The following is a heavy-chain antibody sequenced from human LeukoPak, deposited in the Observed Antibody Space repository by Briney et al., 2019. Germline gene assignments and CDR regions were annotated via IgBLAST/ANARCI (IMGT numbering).Heavy chain of an antibody. V-gene: IGHV1-2*02. CDR3: ARDERHSYGDNHYPDLGF. CDR2: INPNSGAT. CDR1: GYTFTGYY. Sequence: ASVKVSCKASGYTFTGYYLFWVRQAPGQGLEWMGWINPNSGATKYAQNFQGRVTLTSDTSIRTTYMELSSLRSDDTAVYYCARDERHSYGDNHYPDLGFWGQGTPVTVSS. J-gene: IGHJ4*02. D-gene: IGHD4/OR15-4a*01.